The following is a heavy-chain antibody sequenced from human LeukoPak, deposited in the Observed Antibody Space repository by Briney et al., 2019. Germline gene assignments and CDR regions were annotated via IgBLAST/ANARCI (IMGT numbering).Heavy chain of an antibody. J-gene: IGHJ4*02. D-gene: IGHD6-13*01. CDR2: ISYDGSNK. CDR3: AKELRQQTLDY. CDR1: GFTFSSYG. V-gene: IGHV3-30*18. Sequence: GGSLRLSCAASGFTFSSYGMHWVRQAPGKGLEWVALISYDGSNKYYADSVRGRFTISRDNSKNTLYLQMNSLRTEDTAVYYCAKELRQQTLDYWGQGTLVIVSS.